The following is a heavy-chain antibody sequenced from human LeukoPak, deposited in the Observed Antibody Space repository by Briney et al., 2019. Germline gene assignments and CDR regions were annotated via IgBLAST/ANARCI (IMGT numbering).Heavy chain of an antibody. V-gene: IGHV4-34*01. CDR1: GGSFSGYY. D-gene: IGHD2-2*01. J-gene: IGHJ6*02. CDR3: ARGKIFHIGGVPQGGTYGRDG. CDR2: INHSGST. Sequence: SETLSLTCAVYGGSFSGYYWSWIRQPPGKGLGWIGEINHSGSTNYNPSLKSRVTISGDTSKNQFSLKLSSVAAADTAVYVCARGKIFHIGGVPQGGTYGRDGWGQGTTVTGSS.